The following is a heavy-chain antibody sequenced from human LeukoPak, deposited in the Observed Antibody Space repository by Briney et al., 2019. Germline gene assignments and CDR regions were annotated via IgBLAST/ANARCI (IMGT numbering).Heavy chain of an antibody. D-gene: IGHD3-22*01. J-gene: IGHJ3*02. V-gene: IGHV4-31*03. CDR1: GGSISSGGYY. Sequence: MPSETLSLTCTVSGGSISSGGYYWSWIRQHPGKGVEWIGYIYYSGSTYYNPSLKSRVTISVDTSKNQFSLKLSSVTAADTAVYYCAREPPMMDAFDIWGQGTMVTVSS. CDR2: IYYSGST. CDR3: AREPPMMDAFDI.